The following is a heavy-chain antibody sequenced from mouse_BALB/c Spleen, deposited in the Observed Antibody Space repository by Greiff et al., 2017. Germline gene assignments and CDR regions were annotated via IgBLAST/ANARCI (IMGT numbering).Heavy chain of an antibody. V-gene: IGHV2-9*02. CDR1: GFSLTSYC. CDR2: IWAGGST. Sequence: VQLVESGPGLVAPSQSLSITCTVSGFSLTSYCVHWVRQPPGKGLEWLGVIWAGGSTNYNSALMSRLSISKDNSKSQVFLNMNSLQTDDTAMYYCARDLGNRAMDYWGQGTSVTVSS. J-gene: IGHJ4*01. CDR3: ARDLGNRAMDY. D-gene: IGHD2-1*01.